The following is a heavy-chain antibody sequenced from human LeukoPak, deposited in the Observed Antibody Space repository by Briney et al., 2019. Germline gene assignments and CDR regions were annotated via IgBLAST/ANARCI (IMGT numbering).Heavy chain of an antibody. Sequence: GGSLRLSCAASGFTFSTYGMHWVRQAPGKGLEWVSGISGSGGSTYYADSVKGRFTISRDNSKKTLYLQMNSLRAEDTAVYYCARIDYGGNWGQGTLVTVSS. V-gene: IGHV3-23*01. D-gene: IGHD4-23*01. CDR2: ISGSGGST. CDR1: GFTFSTYG. CDR3: ARIDYGGN. J-gene: IGHJ4*02.